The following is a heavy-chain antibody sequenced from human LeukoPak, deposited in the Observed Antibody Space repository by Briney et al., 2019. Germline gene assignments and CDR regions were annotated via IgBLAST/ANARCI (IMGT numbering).Heavy chain of an antibody. Sequence: SAKVSCKASGGTFSSYAISWVRQAPGQGLEWMGGIIPIFGTANYAQKFQGRVTITADKSTSTAYMELSSLRSEDTAVYYCARLGSLLTPFDYWGQGTLVIVSS. J-gene: IGHJ4*02. CDR2: IIPIFGTA. D-gene: IGHD3-16*01. CDR1: GGTFSSYA. CDR3: ARLGSLLTPFDY. V-gene: IGHV1-69*06.